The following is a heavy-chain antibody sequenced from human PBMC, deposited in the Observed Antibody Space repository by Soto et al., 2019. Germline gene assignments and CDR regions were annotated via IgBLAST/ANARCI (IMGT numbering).Heavy chain of an antibody. CDR1: GFTFSSYE. V-gene: IGHV3-48*03. Sequence: EVQLVESGGGLVQPGGSLRLSCAASGFTFSSYEMNWVRQAPGKGLAWVSYISSSGSTIYYADSVKGRFTISRDNAKNSLYLQMNSLRAEDTAVYYCARERGYSYGSYYYYYGMDVWGQGTTVTVSS. D-gene: IGHD5-18*01. CDR2: ISSSGSTI. CDR3: ARERGYSYGSYYYYYGMDV. J-gene: IGHJ6*02.